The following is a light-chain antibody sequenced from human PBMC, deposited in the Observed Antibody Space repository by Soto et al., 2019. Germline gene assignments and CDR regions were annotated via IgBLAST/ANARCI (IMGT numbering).Light chain of an antibody. CDR2: KAS. CDR1: QTISSW. V-gene: IGKV1-5*03. Sequence: DIQMTQSPSTLSGSVGDRVTITCRASQTISSWLAWYQQKPGNAPKLLIYKASTLKSGVPSRFSGSGSGTEFTLTISSLQPDDFATYYCQHYNSYSEAFGHGIKVELK. CDR3: QHYNSYSEA. J-gene: IGKJ1*01.